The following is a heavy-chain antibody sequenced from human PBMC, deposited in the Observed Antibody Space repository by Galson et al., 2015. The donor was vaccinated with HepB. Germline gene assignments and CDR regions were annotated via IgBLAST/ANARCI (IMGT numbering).Heavy chain of an antibody. CDR1: GFTFTSSA. V-gene: IGHV1-58*01. Sequence: SVKVSCKASGFTFTSSAVQWVRQARGQRLEWIGWIVVGSGNTNYAQKSQERVTITRDMSTSTAYMELSSLRSEDTAVYYCAAQSAAHYYYYGTNVCGPGTPATVSS. CDR2: IVVGSGNT. D-gene: IGHD2-2*01. J-gene: IGHJ6*02. CDR3: AAQSAAHYYYYGTNV.